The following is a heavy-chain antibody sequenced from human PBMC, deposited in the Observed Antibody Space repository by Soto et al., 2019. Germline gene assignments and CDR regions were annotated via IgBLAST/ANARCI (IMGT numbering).Heavy chain of an antibody. V-gene: IGHV4-4*02. CDR3: ASLMGYGDYYYYYGVDV. D-gene: IGHD4-17*01. J-gene: IGHJ6*02. Sequence: SETLSLTCAFSCGSIISSNWWSWVRQPPGKGLEWIGEIYHSGSTNYNPSLKSRVTISVDKSKNQFSLKLSSVTAADTAVYYCASLMGYGDYYYYYGVDVWGQGTTVTVSS. CDR1: CGSIISSNW. CDR2: IYHSGST.